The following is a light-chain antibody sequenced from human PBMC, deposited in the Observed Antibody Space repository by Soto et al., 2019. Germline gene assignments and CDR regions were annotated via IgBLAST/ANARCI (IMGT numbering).Light chain of an antibody. CDR3: QQYFKWPLT. V-gene: IGKV3-15*01. CDR1: QSVISY. Sequence: EIVMTQSPATLSVSPGERATLSCRASQSVISYLAWYQQTPGQPPRLLIYGASTRATGIPARFSGSGSGTEFILSISSLQSEDFAVYYCQQYFKWPLTFGGGTKVEI. J-gene: IGKJ4*01. CDR2: GAS.